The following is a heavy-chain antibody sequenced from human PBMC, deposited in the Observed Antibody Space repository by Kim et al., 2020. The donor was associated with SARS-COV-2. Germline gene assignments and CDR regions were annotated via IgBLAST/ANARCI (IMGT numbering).Heavy chain of an antibody. J-gene: IGHJ4*02. V-gene: IGHV3-7*01. CDR1: GFTFTNNW. Sequence: GESLRLSCAASGFTFTNNWMTWFRLAPGKGLEWVANIKHDGSEKYYLDSVKGRFTISRDNARNSVSLQMNNLRAEDTAVYYCARGRGADYWGQGTLVTVS. CDR2: IKHDGSEK. CDR3: ARGRGADY. D-gene: IGHD3-10*01.